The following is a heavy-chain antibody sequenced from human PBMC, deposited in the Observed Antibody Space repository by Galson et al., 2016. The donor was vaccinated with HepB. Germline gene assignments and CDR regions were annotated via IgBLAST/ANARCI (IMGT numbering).Heavy chain of an antibody. CDR2: TFYSGSD. J-gene: IGHJ5*02. CDR3: PRTFPDLDYYSPGKYFFDT. Sequence: TLSLTCTVSGGAISRGGYYWSWIRQVPGKGLEWIGYTFYSGSDYYNPSFKNRVTISADTSKNQIYLHMMFATVAATAVYYWPRTFPDLDYYSPGKYFFDTWGQGARVIVSA. D-gene: IGHD3-10*01. CDR1: GGAISRGGYY. V-gene: IGHV4-31*03.